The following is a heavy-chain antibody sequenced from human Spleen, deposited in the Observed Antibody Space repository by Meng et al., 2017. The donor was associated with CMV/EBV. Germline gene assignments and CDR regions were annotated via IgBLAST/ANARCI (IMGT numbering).Heavy chain of an antibody. D-gene: IGHD2-2*01. Sequence: FTFSSYAMSWVRQAPGKGLEWVSAISGSGGSTYYADSVKGRFTISRDNSKNTLYLQMNSLRAEDTAVYYCAKDRIPAAPLYNWFDPWGQGTLVTVSS. CDR1: FTFSSYA. CDR2: ISGSGGST. CDR3: AKDRIPAAPLYNWFDP. V-gene: IGHV3-23*01. J-gene: IGHJ5*02.